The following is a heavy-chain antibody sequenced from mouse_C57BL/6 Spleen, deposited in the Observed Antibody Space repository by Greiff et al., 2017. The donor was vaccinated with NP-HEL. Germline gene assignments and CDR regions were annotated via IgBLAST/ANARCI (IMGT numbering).Heavy chain of an antibody. CDR3: ASFTKYSPSNWDWFAY. Sequence: QVQLQQPGAELVRPGSSVKLSCKASGYTFTSYWMHWVKQRPIQGLEWIGNIDPSDSETHYNQKFKDKATLTVDKSSSTAYMQLSSLTSEDSAVYYCASFTKYSPSNWDWFAYWGQGTLVTVSA. D-gene: IGHD4-1*01. V-gene: IGHV1-52*01. CDR2: IDPSDSET. J-gene: IGHJ3*01. CDR1: GYTFTSYW.